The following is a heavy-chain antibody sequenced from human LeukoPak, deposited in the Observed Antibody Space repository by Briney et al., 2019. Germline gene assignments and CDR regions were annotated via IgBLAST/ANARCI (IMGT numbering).Heavy chain of an antibody. J-gene: IGHJ4*02. V-gene: IGHV5-10-1*01. CDR1: GYSFTSHW. CDR2: IDPSDSYT. CDR3: ARSFPSIAVAGTSD. Sequence: GESLKISCKGSGYSFTSHWISWVRQMPGKGLEWMGRIDPSDSYTNYSPSFQGHVTISADKSISTAYLQWSSLKASDTAMYYCARSFPSIAVAGTSDWGQGTLVTVSS. D-gene: IGHD6-19*01.